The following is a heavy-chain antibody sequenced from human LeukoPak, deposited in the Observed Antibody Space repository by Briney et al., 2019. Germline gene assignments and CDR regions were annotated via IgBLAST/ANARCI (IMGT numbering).Heavy chain of an antibody. CDR3: AKDRDDSSGFYHDY. J-gene: IGHJ4*02. CDR1: GFTFSTCA. D-gene: IGHD3-22*01. Sequence: GGSLRLSCAASGFTFSTCAMSWVRQAPGKGLEWVSAISGSGGSIYYADSVKGRFTISRGNSQNTLYLQMNSLRAEDTAINYCAKDRDDSSGFYHDYWGQGTLVTVSS. CDR2: ISGSGGSI. V-gene: IGHV3-23*01.